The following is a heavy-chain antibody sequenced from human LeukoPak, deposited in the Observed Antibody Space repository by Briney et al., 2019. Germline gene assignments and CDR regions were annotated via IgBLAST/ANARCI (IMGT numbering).Heavy chain of an antibody. D-gene: IGHD3-10*01. CDR2: IIPSVGLT. V-gene: IGHV1-69*04. J-gene: IGHJ4*02. Sequence: SVTVSCTTSGGTFSSYAVNWVRQAPGQGLDWMGRIIPSVGLTTYAQKFQARVAISAETSTGTTYMELSSLRSEDTALYYCAIGEDFDSWGQGTLVTVSS. CDR3: AIGEDFDS. CDR1: GGTFSSYA.